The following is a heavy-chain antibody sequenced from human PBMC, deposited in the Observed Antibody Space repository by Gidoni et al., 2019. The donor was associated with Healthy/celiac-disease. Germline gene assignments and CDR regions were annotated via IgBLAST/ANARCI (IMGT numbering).Heavy chain of an antibody. D-gene: IGHD3-22*01. CDR3: ARDSYYYDSSGYYLLNHFDY. V-gene: IGHV3-21*01. CDR1: GFTFSSYS. J-gene: IGHJ4*02. Sequence: EVQLVESGGGLVKPGGSLRLSCAASGFTFSSYSMNWVRQAPGKGLEWVSSISSSSSYIYYADSVKGRFTISRDNAKNSLYLQMNSLRAEDTAVYYCARDSYYYDSSGYYLLNHFDYWGQGTLVTVSS. CDR2: ISSSSSYI.